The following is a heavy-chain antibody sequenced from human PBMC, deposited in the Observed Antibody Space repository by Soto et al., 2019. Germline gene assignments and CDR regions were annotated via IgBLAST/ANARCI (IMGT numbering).Heavy chain of an antibody. CDR1: GGFVSSGSYY. J-gene: IGHJ3*02. V-gene: IGHV4-34*01. CDR2: MSHSGGT. CDR3: ARVERGTATTVVDAFDI. Sequence: QVQLQQWGAGLLKPSETLSLTCAVYGGFVSSGSYYWSWIRQPPGKGLEWIGEMSHSGGTHFNPSRKIRVTISVDTSKNQFSLKMISVAAADTALYYCARVERGTATTVVDAFDIWGPGTMVTVSS. D-gene: IGHD1-1*01.